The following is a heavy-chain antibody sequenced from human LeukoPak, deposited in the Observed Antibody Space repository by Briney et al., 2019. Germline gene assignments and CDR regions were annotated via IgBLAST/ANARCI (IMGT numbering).Heavy chain of an antibody. J-gene: IGHJ5*02. CDR3: ARGGKSAYGWFDP. V-gene: IGHV5-10-1*01. Sequence: GESLKISCKGSGYSFTGYWISWVRQVPGKGLEWMGTIDPSDSYTNYSPSFQGHVTISADKSISTAYLQWSSLKASDTAMYYCARGGKSAYGWFDPWGQGALVTVSS. D-gene: IGHD5-12*01. CDR1: GYSFTGYW. CDR2: IDPSDSYT.